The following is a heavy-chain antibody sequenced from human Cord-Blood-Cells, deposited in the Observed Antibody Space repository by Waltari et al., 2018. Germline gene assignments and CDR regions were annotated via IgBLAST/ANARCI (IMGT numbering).Heavy chain of an antibody. D-gene: IGHD6-19*01. CDR3: ARARDSSGWYSDAFDI. V-gene: IGHV4-4*07. J-gene: IGHJ3*02. Sequence: QVQLQESGPGLVKPSETLSLTCTVPGASISSSYWSWIRQPAGKGLEWIGHIYTSGSTNYNPSLKSRVTMSVDTSKNQFSLKLSSVTAADTAVYYCARARDSSGWYSDAFDIWGQGTMVTVSS. CDR1: GASISSSY. CDR2: IYTSGST.